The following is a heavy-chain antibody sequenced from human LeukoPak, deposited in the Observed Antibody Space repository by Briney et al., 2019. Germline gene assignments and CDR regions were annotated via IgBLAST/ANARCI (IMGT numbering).Heavy chain of an antibody. CDR3: ARVMGRYCSSNSCYVDY. CDR2: ISYDGSNK. V-gene: IGHV3-30*04. CDR1: GFTFSSYA. D-gene: IGHD2-2*01. J-gene: IGHJ4*02. Sequence: GGSLRLSCAASGFTFSSYAMHWVCQAPGKGLEWVAVISYDGSNKYYADSVKGRFTISRDNSKNTLYLQMNSLRAEDTAVYYCARVMGRYCSSNSCYVDYWGQGTLVTVSS.